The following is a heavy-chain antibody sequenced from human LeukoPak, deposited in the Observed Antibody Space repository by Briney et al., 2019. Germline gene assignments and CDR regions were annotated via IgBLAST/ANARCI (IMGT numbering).Heavy chain of an antibody. CDR2: INSDGSST. D-gene: IGHD6-13*01. V-gene: IGHV3-74*01. CDR1: GFTFSSYW. Sequence: GGSLRLSCAASGFTFSSYWMHWVRQAPGKGLVWVSRINSDGSSTSYADSVKGRFTISRDNAKNTLYLQMNSLRAEDTAVYYCARGGAHSNYYYYYGMDVWGQGTTVTVSS. CDR3: ARGGAHSNYYYYYGMDV. J-gene: IGHJ6*02.